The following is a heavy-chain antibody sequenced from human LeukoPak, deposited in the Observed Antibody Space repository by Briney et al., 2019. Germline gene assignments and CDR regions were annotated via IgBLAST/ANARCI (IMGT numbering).Heavy chain of an antibody. V-gene: IGHV1-2*02. J-gene: IGHJ6*03. CDR3: ARVGDYSSSFSYMDV. Sequence: ASVKVSCKASGYTFTGYYMHWLRQAPGQGLEWMGWINPNSGGTNYAQKFQGRVTMTRDTSISTAYMELSRLRSDDTAVYYCARVGDYSSSFSYMDVWGKGTTVTVSS. CDR1: GYTFTGYY. D-gene: IGHD6-6*01. CDR2: INPNSGGT.